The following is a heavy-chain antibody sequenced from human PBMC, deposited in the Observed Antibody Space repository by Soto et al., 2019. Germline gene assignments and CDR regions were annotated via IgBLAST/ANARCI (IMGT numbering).Heavy chain of an antibody. CDR1: GFTFSSYA. D-gene: IGHD4-4*01. J-gene: IGHJ4*02. Sequence: LRLSCAASGFTFSSYAMHWVRQAPGKGLEWVAVISYDGSNKYYADSVKGRFTISRDNSKNTLYLQMNSLRAEDTAVYYCARSVTTFDGVFDYWGQGTLVTVSS. V-gene: IGHV3-30-3*01. CDR2: ISYDGSNK. CDR3: ARSVTTFDGVFDY.